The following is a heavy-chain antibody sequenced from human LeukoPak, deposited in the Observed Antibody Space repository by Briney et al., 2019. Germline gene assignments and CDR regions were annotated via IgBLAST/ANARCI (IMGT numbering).Heavy chain of an antibody. D-gene: IGHD1-26*01. V-gene: IGHV3-23*01. CDR2: IGASGVYT. CDR1: GFSFVNSA. CDR3: AKGGSLYFFDS. J-gene: IGHJ4*02. Sequence: QPGGSLRLSCAASGFSFVNSAMSWVRQAPGKGLEWVAGIGASGVYTYYAESVKGRFTISRDNPEDTLLLQMDSLRVEDTAVYYCAKGGSLYFFDSWGQGTLVTVSS.